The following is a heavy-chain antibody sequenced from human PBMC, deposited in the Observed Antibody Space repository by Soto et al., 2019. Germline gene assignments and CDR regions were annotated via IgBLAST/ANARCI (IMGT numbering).Heavy chain of an antibody. CDR2: IYDSGSP. D-gene: IGHD1-26*01. Sequence: LETLSLTCTISGGSISVYYWSWIRQPPGQALEWIGYIYDSGSPYYNPSLRSRVIISADTSKNQISLKLTSATAADTAVYYCARGVGSSPPRYWGRGTLVTVPS. CDR3: ARGVGSSPPRY. CDR1: GGSISVYY. V-gene: IGHV4-59*01. J-gene: IGHJ4*02.